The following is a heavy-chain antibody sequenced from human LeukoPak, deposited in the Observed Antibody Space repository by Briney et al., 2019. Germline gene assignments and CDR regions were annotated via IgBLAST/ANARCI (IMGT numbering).Heavy chain of an antibody. J-gene: IGHJ4*02. Sequence: PGGSLRLSCAASGFTFSSYGMHWVRQAPGKGLEWVAVIWYDGSNKYYADSVKGRFTISRDNSKNTLYLQMNSLRVEDTAVYYCGTFGGVIAPGYWGQGTLVTVSS. D-gene: IGHD3-16*02. CDR2: IWYDGSNK. V-gene: IGHV3-33*08. CDR1: GFTFSSYG. CDR3: GTFGGVIAPGY.